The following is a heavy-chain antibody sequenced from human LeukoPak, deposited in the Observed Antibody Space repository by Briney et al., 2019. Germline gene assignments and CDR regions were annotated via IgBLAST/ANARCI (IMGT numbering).Heavy chain of an antibody. D-gene: IGHD5-12*01. CDR3: ARDRDSGYDPYYYYGMDV. CDR2: ISGSGGST. V-gene: IGHV3-23*01. Sequence: GGSLRLSCAASGFTFSSYAMSWVRQAPGKGLEWVSAISGSGGSTYYADSVKGRFTISRDNSKNTLYLQMGSLRAEDMAVYYCARDRDSGYDPYYYYGMDVWGQGTTVTVSS. CDR1: GFTFSSYA. J-gene: IGHJ6*02.